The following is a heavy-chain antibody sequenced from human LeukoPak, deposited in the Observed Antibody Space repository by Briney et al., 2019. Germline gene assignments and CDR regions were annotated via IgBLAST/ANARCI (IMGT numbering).Heavy chain of an antibody. J-gene: IGHJ6*02. Sequence: GGSLRLSCAASGFTFISYAMNWVRQAPGKGLEWVSAISGSGDRTYYTDSVKGRFTISRDNSKNTLYLQMNSLRAEDTAVYFCARGPSGSLHYYHFCGMDVWGQGTTVTVS. CDR1: GFTFISYA. CDR2: ISGSGDRT. D-gene: IGHD1-26*01. CDR3: ARGPSGSLHYYHFCGMDV. V-gene: IGHV3-23*01.